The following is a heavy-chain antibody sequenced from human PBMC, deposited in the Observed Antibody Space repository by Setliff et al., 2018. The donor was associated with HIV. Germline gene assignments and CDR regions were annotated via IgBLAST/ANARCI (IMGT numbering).Heavy chain of an antibody. CDR3: AKGRERERYNWFDP. CDR1: GFIFSNSD. CDR2: IRYGSSEK. Sequence: PGGSLRLSCAASGFIFSNSDMHWVRQAPGKGLEWVAFIRYGSSEKYYGDSVKGRLTISRDNSKNTLYLQMNSLRAEDTALYYCAKGRERERYNWFDPWGQGTLVTVSS. V-gene: IGHV3-30*02. J-gene: IGHJ5*02. D-gene: IGHD1-26*01.